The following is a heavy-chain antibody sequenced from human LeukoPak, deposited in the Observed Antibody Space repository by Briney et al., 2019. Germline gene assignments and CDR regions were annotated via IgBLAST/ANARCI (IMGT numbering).Heavy chain of an antibody. Sequence: ASVKVSCKASGYTFTSYGISLVRQAPGQGLEWMGWISAYNGNTNYAQKLQGRVTMTTDTSTSTAYMELRSLRSDDTAVYYCARDGGLYCSGGSCYSSYYSYYMDVWGKGTTVTVSS. D-gene: IGHD2-15*01. V-gene: IGHV1-18*01. CDR1: GYTFTSYG. CDR2: ISAYNGNT. J-gene: IGHJ6*03. CDR3: ARDGGLYCSGGSCYSSYYSYYMDV.